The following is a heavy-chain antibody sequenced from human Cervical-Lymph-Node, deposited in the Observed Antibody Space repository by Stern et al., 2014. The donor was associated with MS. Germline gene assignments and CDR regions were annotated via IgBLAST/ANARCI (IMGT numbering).Heavy chain of an antibody. CDR1: GFSLTTGGMC. CDR2: IDWEGDK. V-gene: IGHV2-70*01. J-gene: IGHJ4*02. CDR3: ARMGPGRTLYF. D-gene: IGHD1-14*01. Sequence: QVTLKESGPALVKPTQTLTLTCTFSGFSLTTGGMCVTWIRQPPGKALEWLALIDWEGDKYHSTSLRPRLTISEGTSRNQVVLTVTNMDPVDTATYFCARMGPGRTLYFWGRGTLVTVS.